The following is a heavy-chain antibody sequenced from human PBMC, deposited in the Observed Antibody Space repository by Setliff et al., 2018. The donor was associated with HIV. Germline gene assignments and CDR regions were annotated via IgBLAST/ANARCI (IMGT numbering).Heavy chain of an antibody. D-gene: IGHD6-19*01. CDR3: ARETPNSGWYRKEGYYFDY. Sequence: GESLKISCAASGFNFSSHTMNWIRQAPGKGLEWVSSISSTGTYIYYADSMKGRFTISRDNAKNSLYLQMNSLRAEDTAVYYCARETPNSGWYRKEGYYFDYWGQGTLVTVSS. CDR2: ISSTGTYI. J-gene: IGHJ4*02. V-gene: IGHV3-21*04. CDR1: GFNFSSHT.